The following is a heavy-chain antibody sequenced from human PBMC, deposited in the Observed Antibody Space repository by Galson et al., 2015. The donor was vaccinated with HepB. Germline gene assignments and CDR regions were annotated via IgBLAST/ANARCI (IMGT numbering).Heavy chain of an antibody. J-gene: IGHJ4*02. CDR1: GYTFTSDG. CDR2: IAVYNGNT. V-gene: IGHV1-18*04. Sequence: SVKVSCKASGYTFTSDGISWLRQAPGQGFEWMGWIAVYNGNTNYSRRFKDRLTLITDASTNTAYMELRSLRPDDEAIYYCARKFAFFDLWGQGTLVTVSS. CDR3: ARKFAFFDL.